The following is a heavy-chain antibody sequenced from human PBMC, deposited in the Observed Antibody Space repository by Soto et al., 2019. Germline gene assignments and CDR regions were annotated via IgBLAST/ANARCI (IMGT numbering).Heavy chain of an antibody. D-gene: IGHD3-3*02. V-gene: IGHV3-30*18. CDR1: GFTFSSYG. CDR2: ISYDGSNK. CDR3: AKDLESFLEWLWALDY. J-gene: IGHJ4*02. Sequence: PGGSLRVSCAASGFTFSSYGMHRVRQAPGKGLEWVAVISYDGSNKYYADSVKGRFTISRDNSKNTLYLQMNSLRAEDTAVYYCAKDLESFLEWLWALDYWGQGTLVTVSS.